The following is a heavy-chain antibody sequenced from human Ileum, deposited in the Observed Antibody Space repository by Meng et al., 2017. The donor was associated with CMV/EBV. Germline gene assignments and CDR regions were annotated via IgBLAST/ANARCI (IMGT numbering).Heavy chain of an antibody. D-gene: IGHD2-15*01. CDR2: INHSGST. Sequence: QGLLQRWGAGLLKPSETLSLTCAVYGGSFSGYYWSWIRQPPGKGLEWIGEINHSGSTNYNPSLKSRVTISVDTSKNQFFLKLSSVTAADTAEYYCARGVAGGPFDYWGQGTLVTVSS. J-gene: IGHJ4*02. CDR1: GGSFSGYY. CDR3: ARGVAGGPFDY. V-gene: IGHV4-34*01.